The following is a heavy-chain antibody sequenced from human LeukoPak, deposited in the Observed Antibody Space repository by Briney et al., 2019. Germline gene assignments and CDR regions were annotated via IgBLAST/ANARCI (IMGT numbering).Heavy chain of an antibody. J-gene: IGHJ4*02. Sequence: SETLSLTCAVYGGSFSGYYWSWIRQPPGKGLEWIGEINHSGSTNYNPSLKSRVTISVDTSKNQFSLKLSSVTAADTAVYYCGRGLHFDRGAVAIYWGQGTLVTVSS. CDR2: INHSGST. CDR1: GGSFSGYY. V-gene: IGHV4-34*01. CDR3: GRGLHFDRGAVAIY. D-gene: IGHD6-19*01.